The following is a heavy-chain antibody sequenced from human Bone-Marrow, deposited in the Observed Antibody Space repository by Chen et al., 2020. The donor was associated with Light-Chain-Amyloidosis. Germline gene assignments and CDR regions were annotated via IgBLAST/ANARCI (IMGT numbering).Heavy chain of an antibody. CDR2: VYYSGST. CDR1: GASISNYY. V-gene: IGHV4-59*01. J-gene: IGHJ4*02. Sequence: QVQLQESGPGLVKPSETLSLTCTVSGASISNYYWSWIRQPPGKGLEWIGYVYYSGSTNYNPSLKSRVTISVDTSKNQLSLKLNSVTAADTAVYYCARDRRFENFDYWGQGTLVTVSS. CDR3: ARDRRFENFDY.